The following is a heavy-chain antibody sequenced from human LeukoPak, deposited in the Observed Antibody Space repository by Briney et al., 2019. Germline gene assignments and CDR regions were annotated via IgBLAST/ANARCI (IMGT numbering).Heavy chain of an antibody. CDR3: MWGVDAFDI. Sequence: SETLSLTCAVYGGSFSGYYWSWIRQPPGKGLEWIGEINHSGSTNYNPSLKSRVTISVDTSKNQFSLKLSSVTAADTAVYCCMWGVDAFDIWGQGTMVTVSS. D-gene: IGHD3-10*01. V-gene: IGHV4-34*01. CDR2: INHSGST. J-gene: IGHJ3*02. CDR1: GGSFSGYY.